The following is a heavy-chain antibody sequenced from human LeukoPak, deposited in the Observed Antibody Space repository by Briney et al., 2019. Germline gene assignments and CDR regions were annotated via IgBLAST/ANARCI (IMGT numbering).Heavy chain of an antibody. Sequence: PSETLSLTCTVSGGSISSYYWSWIRQPPGKGLEWIGYIYYSGSTNYNPSLKSRVTISVDTSKNQFSLKLSSVTAADTAVYYRARERILTGYSHYFDYWGQGTLVTVSS. J-gene: IGHJ4*02. CDR1: GGSISSYY. CDR2: IYYSGST. CDR3: ARERILTGYSHYFDY. D-gene: IGHD3-9*01. V-gene: IGHV4-59*01.